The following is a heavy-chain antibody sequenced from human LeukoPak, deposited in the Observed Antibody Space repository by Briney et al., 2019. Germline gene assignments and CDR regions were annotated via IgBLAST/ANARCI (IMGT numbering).Heavy chain of an antibody. CDR1: GYTFTSYD. J-gene: IGHJ4*02. Sequence: GASVKVSCKASGYTFTSYDINWVRQAPGQGREWMGWMNPNSGNTGYAQKFQGRVTMTRNTSISTAYMELSSLRPEDTAVYYCARGLRMVAAANGYWGQGSLVTVSS. D-gene: IGHD2-15*01. V-gene: IGHV1-8*01. CDR3: ARGLRMVAAANGY. CDR2: MNPNSGNT.